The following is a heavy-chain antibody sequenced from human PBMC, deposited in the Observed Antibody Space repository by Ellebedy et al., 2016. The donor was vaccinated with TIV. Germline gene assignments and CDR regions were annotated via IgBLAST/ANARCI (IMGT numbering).Heavy chain of an antibody. CDR3: AREVVAATFYDY. D-gene: IGHD2-15*01. CDR2: IYYSGST. J-gene: IGHJ4*02. Sequence: MPSETLSLTCTVSGGSISSSSYYWGWIRQPPGKGLEWIGSIYYSGSTYYHPSLKIRVTISVDTSKNQFSLKLSSVTAADTAVYYCAREVVAATFYDYWGQGTLVTVSS. CDR1: GGSISSSSYY. V-gene: IGHV4-39*02.